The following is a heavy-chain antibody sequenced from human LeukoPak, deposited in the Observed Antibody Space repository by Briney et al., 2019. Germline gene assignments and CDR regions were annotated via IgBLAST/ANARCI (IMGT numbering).Heavy chain of an antibody. D-gene: IGHD2-2*01. J-gene: IGHJ4*02. CDR2: IYPRDSRT. V-gene: IGHV5-51*01. Sequence: GESLKISCKGSGYXFSSYWISWVRQMPGKGLEWMGVIYPRDSRTTYSPSFQDQVTISADESISTAYLQWTSLKASDTAMYYCARHLSDITSSPNYWGPGTLVTVSS. CDR1: GYXFSSYW. CDR3: ARHLSDITSSPNY.